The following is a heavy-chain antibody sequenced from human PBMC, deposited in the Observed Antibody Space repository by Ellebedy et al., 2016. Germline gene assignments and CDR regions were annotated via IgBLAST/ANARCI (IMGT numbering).Heavy chain of an antibody. CDR1: GGSINTYY. D-gene: IGHD5-12*01. CDR3: ATHGVDSGYDFGY. V-gene: IGHV4-59*12. Sequence: SETLSLXXSVSGGSINTYYWSWIRQSPGKGLEWVGYVYSNGNTNYNPTLKSRLTISVDTWRNQVSLKLSSVTAADTAVYYCATHGVDSGYDFGYWGQGILVTVSS. CDR2: VYSNGNT. J-gene: IGHJ4*02.